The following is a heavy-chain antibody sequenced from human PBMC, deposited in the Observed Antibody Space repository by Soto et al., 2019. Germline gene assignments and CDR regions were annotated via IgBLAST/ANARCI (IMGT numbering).Heavy chain of an antibody. CDR1: GFTFSSYS. D-gene: IGHD4-17*01. V-gene: IGHV3-21*01. CDR3: ARDQYGGPYYGMDV. Sequence: GGSLRLSCAASGFTFSSYSMNWVRQAPGKGLEWVSSISSSSSYIYYADSVKGRFTISRDNAKNSLYLQMNNLRAEDTAVYYCARDQYGGPYYGMDVWGQGTKVTVYS. J-gene: IGHJ6*02. CDR2: ISSSSSYI.